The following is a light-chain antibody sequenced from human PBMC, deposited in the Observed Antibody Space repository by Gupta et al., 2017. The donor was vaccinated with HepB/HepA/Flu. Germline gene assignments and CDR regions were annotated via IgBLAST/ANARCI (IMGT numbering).Light chain of an antibody. CDR3: AAWDDSLSAYV. Sequence: QSVVTQPPSASGTPGQRVAISCSGSSSNIESNFVYWYQQFPGTAPKLLIFRTNQRPSGVPDRFSGSKSGTSASLAISGLRSEDEADYYCAAWDDSLSAYVFGTGTKDSVL. J-gene: IGLJ1*01. V-gene: IGLV1-47*01. CDR1: SSNIESNF. CDR2: RTN.